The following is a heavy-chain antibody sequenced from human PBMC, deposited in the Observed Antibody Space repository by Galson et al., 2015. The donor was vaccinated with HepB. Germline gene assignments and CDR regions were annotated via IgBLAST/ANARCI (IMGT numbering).Heavy chain of an antibody. CDR3: ARRDSSWYKWGYDAFDI. Sequence: ETLSLTCTVSGGSISSSSYYWGWIRQPPGKGLEWIGSIYYSGSTYYNPSLKSRVTISVDTSKNQFSLKLSSVTAADTAVYYCARRDSSWYKWGYDAFDIWGQGTMVTVSS. V-gene: IGHV4-39*01. D-gene: IGHD6-13*01. CDR1: GGSISSSSYY. J-gene: IGHJ3*02. CDR2: IYYSGST.